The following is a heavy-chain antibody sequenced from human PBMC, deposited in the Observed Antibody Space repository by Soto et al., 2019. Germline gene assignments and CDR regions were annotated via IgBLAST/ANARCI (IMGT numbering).Heavy chain of an antibody. J-gene: IGHJ4*02. CDR3: AKKVNSGPGSQYFDY. CDR1: GFTFSSYS. D-gene: IGHD3-10*01. Sequence: VGSLRLSCAASGFTFSSYSMSWVRQAPGKGPEWVSGFRTGGDDGTTYYADSVKGRFTISRDNSKNTLFLQMNSLRVEDTAIYYCAKKVNSGPGSQYFDYWGQGTLVTVS. CDR2: FRTGGDDGTT. V-gene: IGHV3-23*01.